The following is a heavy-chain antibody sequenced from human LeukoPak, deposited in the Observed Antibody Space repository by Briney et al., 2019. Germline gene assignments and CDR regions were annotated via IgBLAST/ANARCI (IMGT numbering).Heavy chain of an antibody. J-gene: IGHJ5*02. CDR1: GGSFSGYY. V-gene: IGHV4-34*01. CDR3: ARGQRRCSSTSCHGNWFDP. CDR2: INHSGST. Sequence: SETLSLTCAVYGGSFSGYYWSWIRQPPGKGLEWIGEINHSGSTNYNPSLKSRVTISVDTSKNQFSLKLSSVTAADTAVYYCARGQRRCSSTSCHGNWFDPWGQGTLVTVSS. D-gene: IGHD2-2*01.